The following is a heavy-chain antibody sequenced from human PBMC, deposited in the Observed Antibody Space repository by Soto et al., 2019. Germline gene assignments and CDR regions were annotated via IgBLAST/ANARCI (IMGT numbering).Heavy chain of an antibody. CDR2: IYYSGST. J-gene: IGHJ5*02. CDR3: ARVRGNQLLGWFAP. V-gene: IGHV4-59*01. D-gene: IGHD2-2*01. CDR1: GVSISSYS. Sequence: PSETLSLTCTVSGVSISSYSWSWIRQPPGKGLEWIGNIYYSGSTNYNPSLKSRVTISEDTPKNQFSLKLSSVTAADTAVYYCARVRGNQLLGWFAPWGQGTLVTVSS.